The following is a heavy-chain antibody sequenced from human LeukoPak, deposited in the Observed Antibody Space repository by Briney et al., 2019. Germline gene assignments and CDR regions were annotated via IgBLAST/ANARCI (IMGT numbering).Heavy chain of an antibody. CDR2: IKQDGSER. J-gene: IGHJ2*01. D-gene: IGHD3-16*02. CDR3: ARVGYRGFDL. V-gene: IGHV3-7*05. CDR1: GFTFSSYA. Sequence: PGGSLRLSCEASGFTFSSYAMTWVRQAPGKGLEWVANIKQDGSERNYVDSVKGRLTISRDNAQNSFHLQMNGLRADDTAVYYCARVGYRGFDLWGRGTLVTVSS.